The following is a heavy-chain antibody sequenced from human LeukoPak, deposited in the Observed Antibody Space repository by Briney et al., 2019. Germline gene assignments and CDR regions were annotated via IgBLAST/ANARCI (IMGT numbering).Heavy chain of an antibody. CDR1: GFTFSDYY. CDR3: ARLPDVDFDY. D-gene: IGHD4-11*01. J-gene: IGHJ4*02. V-gene: IGHV4-59*05. Sequence: GSLRLSCAASGFTFSDYYMSWIRQPPGKGLEWIASIYYSGSAYYNPSLKSRVTISVDTSNHQFSLKLNSVTAADTAVYYCARLPDVDFDYWGQGTLVTVSS. CDR2: IYYSGSA.